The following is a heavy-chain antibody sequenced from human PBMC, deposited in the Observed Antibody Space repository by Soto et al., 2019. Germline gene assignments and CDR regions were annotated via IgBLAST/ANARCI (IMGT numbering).Heavy chain of an antibody. V-gene: IGHV1-18*01. CDR2: ISAYNGNT. D-gene: IGHD1-26*01. CDR3: ARDDEVGLFAY. CDR1: GYTFTSYG. Sequence: QVHLVQSGAEVKKPGASVKVSCKASGYTFTSYGISWVRQAPGQGLEWMVWISAYNGNTKYAQKLQGRVTMTTDTSTRTAYMELRSLRSDDTDVYYCARDDEVGLFAYWGQGTLVTVSS. J-gene: IGHJ4*02.